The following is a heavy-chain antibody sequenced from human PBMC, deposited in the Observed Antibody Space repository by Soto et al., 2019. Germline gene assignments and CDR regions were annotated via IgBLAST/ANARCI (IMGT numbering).Heavy chain of an antibody. CDR2: IKSKTDGGTT. D-gene: IGHD6-19*01. CDR3: TTSDDVSGWYDDAFDI. V-gene: IGHV3-15*01. CDR1: GFTFSNAW. J-gene: IGHJ3*02. Sequence: GGSLRLSCAASGFTFSNAWMSWVRQAPGKGLEWVGRIKSKTDGGTTDYAAPVKGRFTISRDDSKNTLYLQMNSLKTEDTAVYYCTTSDDVSGWYDDAFDIWGQGTMVTVSS.